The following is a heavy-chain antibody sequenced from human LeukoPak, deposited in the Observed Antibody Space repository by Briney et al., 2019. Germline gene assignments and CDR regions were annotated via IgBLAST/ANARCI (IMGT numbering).Heavy chain of an antibody. J-gene: IGHJ4*01. CDR3: ARRASSWYAYSFDY. Sequence: SETLSLTCTVSGGSISSSGYYWSWIRQPPGKGLERIGTIYYSGSAYYNPSLKTQVTISVDTSKNQFSLKLSSVTAADTAVYFCARRASSWYAYSFDYWGQGILVTVSS. V-gene: IGHV4-39*01. CDR1: GGSISSSGYY. CDR2: IYYSGSA. D-gene: IGHD6-13*01.